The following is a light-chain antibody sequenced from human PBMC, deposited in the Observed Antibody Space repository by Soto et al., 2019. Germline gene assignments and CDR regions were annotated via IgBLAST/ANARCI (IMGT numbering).Light chain of an antibody. CDR3: CSYAWSGV. Sequence: QSALTQPASVSGSPGQSITISCTGTSSDVGSYNLVSWYQQHPGKAPKLMIYEGSKRPSGVSNRFSGSKSGNTPSLTISGLQAKDEADYYCCSYAWSGVCGGGTKLTV. V-gene: IGLV2-23*01. CDR2: EGS. CDR1: SSDVGSYNL. J-gene: IGLJ3*02.